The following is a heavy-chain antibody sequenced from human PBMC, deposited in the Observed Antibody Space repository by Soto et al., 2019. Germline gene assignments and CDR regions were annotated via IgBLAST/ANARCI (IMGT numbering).Heavy chain of an antibody. CDR3: ARGRYCLTGRCFPNWFDS. V-gene: IGHV4-30-4*01. CDR1: GDSISTVDYF. CDR2: IYKSATT. Sequence: PSETLSLTCSVSGDSISTVDYFWAWFRQPPGQALEYIGYIYKSATTYYNPSFESRVAISLDTSKSQFSLNVTSLTAADTAVYFCARGRYCLTGRCFPNWFDSWGQGTLMTF. D-gene: IGHD2-15*01. J-gene: IGHJ5*01.